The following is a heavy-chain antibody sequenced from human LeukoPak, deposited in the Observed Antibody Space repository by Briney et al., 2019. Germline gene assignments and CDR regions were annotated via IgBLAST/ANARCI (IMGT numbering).Heavy chain of an antibody. CDR3: AKVGARDGYKTYYFDY. CDR1: GFTFSSYS. J-gene: IGHJ4*02. D-gene: IGHD5-24*01. CDR2: ISGSGGST. V-gene: IGHV3-23*01. Sequence: GGSLRLSCAASGFTFSSYSMNWVRQAPGKGLEWVSAISGSGGSTYYADSVKGRFTISRDNSKNTLYLQMNSLRAEGTAVYYCAKVGARDGYKTYYFDYWGQGTLVTVSS.